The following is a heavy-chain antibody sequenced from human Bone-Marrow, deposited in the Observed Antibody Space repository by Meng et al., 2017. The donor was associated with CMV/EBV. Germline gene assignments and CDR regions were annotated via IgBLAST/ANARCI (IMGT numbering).Heavy chain of an antibody. CDR1: GFTFSSYA. D-gene: IGHD6-19*01. J-gene: IGHJ6*02. Sequence: GESLKISCAASGFTFSSYAMSWVRQAPGKGLEWVSAISGSGGSTYYADSVKGRFTISRDNSKNTLYLQMNSLRAEDTAVYYCAKGRGAVAGLGGMDVWSQGTTVTVSS. CDR3: AKGRGAVAGLGGMDV. V-gene: IGHV3-23*01. CDR2: ISGSGGST.